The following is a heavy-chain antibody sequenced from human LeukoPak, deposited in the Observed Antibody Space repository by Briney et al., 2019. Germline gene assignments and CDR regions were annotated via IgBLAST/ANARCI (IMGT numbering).Heavy chain of an antibody. CDR1: GGSFSGYY. CDR3: AREYSTSSTAFDI. CDR2: IKHSGGT. Sequence: TSETLSLTCAVYGGSFSGYYWSRIRQPPGKGLEWIGEIKHSGGTNYNPSLKSRATISIDTSKNWFSLKLTSVTAADTAVYYCAREYSTSSTAFDIWGQGTMVTVSS. V-gene: IGHV4-34*01. J-gene: IGHJ3*02. D-gene: IGHD6-6*01.